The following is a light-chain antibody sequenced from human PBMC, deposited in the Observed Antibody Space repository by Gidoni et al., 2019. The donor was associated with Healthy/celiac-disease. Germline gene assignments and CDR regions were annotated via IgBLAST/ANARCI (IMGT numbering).Light chain of an antibody. V-gene: IGLV2-14*01. Sequence: QSALTQPASGSGAPGHSITISCTGTSSDVGGYNYVSWYQQHPGKPPKLMIYDVSNRPSGVSNRFSGSKSGNTASLTISGLQAEDEANYYCSSYTSSIVVFGGGTKLTVL. CDR1: SSDVGGYNY. CDR3: SSYTSSIVV. CDR2: DVS. J-gene: IGLJ2*01.